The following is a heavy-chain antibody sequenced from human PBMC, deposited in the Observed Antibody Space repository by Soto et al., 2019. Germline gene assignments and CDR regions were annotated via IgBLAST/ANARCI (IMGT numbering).Heavy chain of an antibody. Sequence: GGSLRLSCAASGFTFSSYWMHWVRQAPGKGLVWVSRINSDGSSTSYADSVKGRFTISRDNAKNTLYLQMNSLRAEDTAVYYCARDLNEYQLLSWFDPWGQGTLVTVSS. J-gene: IGHJ5*02. CDR1: GFTFSSYW. CDR3: ARDLNEYQLLSWFDP. D-gene: IGHD2-2*01. CDR2: INSDGSST. V-gene: IGHV3-74*01.